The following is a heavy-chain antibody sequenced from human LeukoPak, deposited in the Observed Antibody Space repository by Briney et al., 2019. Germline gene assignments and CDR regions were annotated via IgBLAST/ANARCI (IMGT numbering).Heavy chain of an antibody. J-gene: IGHJ3*02. D-gene: IGHD1-1*01. CDR3: AREYNWNDNAFDI. V-gene: IGHV3-11*04. CDR1: GFTFSDYY. CDR2: ISSSGSTI. Sequence: SGGSLRLSCAASGFTFSDYYMSWIRQAPGKGLEWVSYISSSGSTIYYADSVKGRFTISRDNAKNSLYLQMNSLRAEDTAVYYCAREYNWNDNAFDIWGQGTMVTVSS.